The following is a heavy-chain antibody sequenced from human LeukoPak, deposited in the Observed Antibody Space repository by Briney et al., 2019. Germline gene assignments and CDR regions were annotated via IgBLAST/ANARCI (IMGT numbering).Heavy chain of an antibody. Sequence: GGSLRLSCAASGYTFSSYWMSWVRQAPGKGLEWVANIKQDGSEKYYVDSVKGRFTISRDNAKNSLYLQMNSLRAEDTAVYYGARDGWQELFDYWGQGTLVTVSS. V-gene: IGHV3-7*01. CDR3: ARDGWQELFDY. D-gene: IGHD6-19*01. J-gene: IGHJ4*02. CDR1: GYTFSSYW. CDR2: IKQDGSEK.